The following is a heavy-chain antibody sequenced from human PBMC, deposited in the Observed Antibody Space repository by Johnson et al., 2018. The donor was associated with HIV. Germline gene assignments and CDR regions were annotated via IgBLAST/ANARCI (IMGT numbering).Heavy chain of an antibody. CDR2: IQYDGTNK. D-gene: IGHD6-6*01. V-gene: IGHV3-30*02. CDR1: GFTFSSYG. CDR3: ARVHIAARWSNAFDF. J-gene: IGHJ3*01. Sequence: QVQLVESGGGVVQPGGSLRLSCAASGFTFSSYGMHWVRQVPGNGLEWVTFIQYDGTNKYYADSVKGRFTISRDNSKNTLYLQMDALRPGDTGIYYCARVHIAARWSNAFDFWGQGTMVTVSS.